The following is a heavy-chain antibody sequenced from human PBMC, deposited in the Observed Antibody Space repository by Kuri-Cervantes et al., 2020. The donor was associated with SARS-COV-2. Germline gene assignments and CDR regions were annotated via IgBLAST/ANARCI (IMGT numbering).Heavy chain of an antibody. CDR2: IYHSGST. CDR3: ARAPTVDVDALDI. V-gene: IGHV4-30-2*01. J-gene: IGHJ3*02. D-gene: IGHD2-21*02. Sequence: LRLSCAVSGGSISSGGYFWSWIRQPPGKGLEWIGSIYHSGSTYYNPSLKIRVTISVDRSKNQFSPKLRSVTAADPAAYYCARAPTVDVDALDIWGQGTLVTVSS. CDR1: GGSISSGGYF.